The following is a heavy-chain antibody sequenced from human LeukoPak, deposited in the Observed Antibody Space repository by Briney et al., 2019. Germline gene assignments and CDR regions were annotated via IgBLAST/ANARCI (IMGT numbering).Heavy chain of an antibody. CDR1: GFTFSSYG. D-gene: IGHD3-10*01. CDR2: IRYDGSNK. Sequence: GGSLRLSCAASGFTFSSYGMHWVRQAPGKGLEWVTFIRYDGSNKYYADSVKGRFTISRDNSKNTLYLEMNSLRAEDTAVYYCAKGIGSYYDYWGQGILVTVSS. V-gene: IGHV3-30*02. J-gene: IGHJ4*02. CDR3: AKGIGSYYDY.